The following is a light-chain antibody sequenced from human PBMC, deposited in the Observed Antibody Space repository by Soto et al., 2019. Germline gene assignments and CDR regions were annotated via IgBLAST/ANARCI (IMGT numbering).Light chain of an antibody. V-gene: IGKV1-6*01. Sequence: IQMTQSPSPLSASVGERVTMTCRASQSISSYLNWYQQKPGKAPKLLIFAASSLQSGVPSRFSGSGSGTDFTLTISSLQPEDFATYYCLQDYNYPITFGQGTRLEIK. CDR3: LQDYNYPIT. J-gene: IGKJ5*01. CDR1: QSISSY. CDR2: AAS.